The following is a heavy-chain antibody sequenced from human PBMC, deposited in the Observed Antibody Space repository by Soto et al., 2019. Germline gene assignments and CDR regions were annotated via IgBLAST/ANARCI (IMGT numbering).Heavy chain of an antibody. Sequence: GESLKISCKGSGYSFTSYWISWVRQMPGKGLEWMGRIDPSDSYTNYSPSFQGHVTISADKSISTAYLQWSSLKASDTAMYYCARRNSYGYYYCGMDVWGQGTTVTVSS. CDR1: GYSFTSYW. CDR3: ARRNSYGYYYCGMDV. D-gene: IGHD5-18*01. CDR2: IDPSDSYT. J-gene: IGHJ6*02. V-gene: IGHV5-10-1*01.